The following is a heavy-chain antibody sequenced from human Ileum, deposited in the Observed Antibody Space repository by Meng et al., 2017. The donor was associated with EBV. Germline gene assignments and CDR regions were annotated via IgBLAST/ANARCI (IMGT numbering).Heavy chain of an antibody. V-gene: IGHV1-46*01. CDR3: ASRPGIAVAGFDY. CDR1: FTSHY. CDR2: VNPSGGNT. Sequence: FTSHYMQWVRQAPGQGLEWMPIVNPSGGNTKYAQKFQGRVTMTRDTSTSTVCMELSSLRSEDTAVYYCASRPGIAVAGFDYWGQGTLVTVSS. D-gene: IGHD6-19*01. J-gene: IGHJ4*02.